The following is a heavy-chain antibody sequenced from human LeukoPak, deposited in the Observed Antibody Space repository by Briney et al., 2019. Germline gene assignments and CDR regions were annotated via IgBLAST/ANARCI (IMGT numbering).Heavy chain of an antibody. CDR3: ARASHYSDSSDYPDY. Sequence: GGSLRLSCAASGFTFDDYGMSWVRQAPGKGLEWVSGINWSGGSTGYADSVKGRFTISRDNAKNSLYLQMNSLRAEDTALYYCARASHYSDSSDYPDYWGQGTLATVSS. CDR1: GFTFDDYG. D-gene: IGHD3-22*01. CDR2: INWSGGST. J-gene: IGHJ4*02. V-gene: IGHV3-20*04.